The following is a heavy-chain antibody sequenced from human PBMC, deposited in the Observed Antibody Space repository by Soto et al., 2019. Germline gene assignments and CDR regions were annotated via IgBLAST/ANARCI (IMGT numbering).Heavy chain of an antibody. J-gene: IGHJ3*02. V-gene: IGHV2-5*01. CDR3: AHIGVIVGATYAFDI. CDR1: GFSLSTSGVG. CDR2: IYWNDDK. D-gene: IGHD1-26*01. Sequence: XGPTLVNPTQTLTLTCTFSGFSLSTSGVGVGWIRQPPGKALEWLALIYWNDDKRYSPSLKSRLTITKDTSKNQVVLTMTNMDPVDTATYYCAHIGVIVGATYAFDIWGQGTMVTVSS.